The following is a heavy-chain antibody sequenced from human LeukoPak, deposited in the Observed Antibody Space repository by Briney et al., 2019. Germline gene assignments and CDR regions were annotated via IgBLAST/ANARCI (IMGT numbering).Heavy chain of an antibody. CDR2: IYYGGST. CDR3: ARHDSLAYCSGGSCYSSSAFDI. CDR1: GGSISSYY. J-gene: IGHJ3*02. Sequence: SETLSLTCTVSGGSISSYYWSWIRQPPGKGLEWIGYIYYGGSTNYNPSLKSRVTISVDTSKNQFSLKLSSVTAADTAVYYCARHDSLAYCSGGSCYSSSAFDIWGQGTMVTVSS. D-gene: IGHD2-15*01. V-gene: IGHV4-59*08.